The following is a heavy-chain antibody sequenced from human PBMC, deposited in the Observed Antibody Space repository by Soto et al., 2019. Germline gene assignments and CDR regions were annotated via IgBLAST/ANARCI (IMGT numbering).Heavy chain of an antibody. CDR2: FDPKDGLP. CDR3: ATVVGLGRYYFDA. Sequence: ASVKVSCKVSGHKVTELSIYWIRQSPGTGLECMGGFDPKDGLPVYAQNFEGRVTMTEEASTDTAYLEVENLRSEDTAVYFCATVVGLGRYYFDAWGEGSLVTVS. V-gene: IGHV1-24*01. CDR1: GHKVTELS. D-gene: IGHD2-15*01. J-gene: IGHJ5*02.